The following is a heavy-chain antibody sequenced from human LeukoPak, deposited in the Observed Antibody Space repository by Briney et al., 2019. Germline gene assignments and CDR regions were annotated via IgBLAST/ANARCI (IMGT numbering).Heavy chain of an antibody. CDR2: IYHSGST. J-gene: IGHJ4*02. CDR3: ARFSERSNGYATD. CDR1: GGSISSGGYS. D-gene: IGHD5-12*01. Sequence: NPSETLSLTCAVSGGSISSGGYSWSWIRQPPGKGLEWIGSIYHSGSTYYNPSLKSRVTISVDTSKNQFSLKLSSVTAADTAVYYCARFSERSNGYATDWGQGTLVTVSS. V-gene: IGHV4-30-2*03.